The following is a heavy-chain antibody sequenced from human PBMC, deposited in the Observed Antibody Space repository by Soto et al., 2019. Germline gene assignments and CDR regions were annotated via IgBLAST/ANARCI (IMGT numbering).Heavy chain of an antibody. CDR1: GFTFSIYA. J-gene: IGHJ4*02. Sequence: VGSLRLSCAASGFTFSIYAMHWVRQAPGKGLEWVAVISYDGSNKYYADSVKGRFTISRDNSKNTLYLQMNSLRAEDTAVYYWARSYDSSGSPDYWGQGTMVTVYS. CDR3: ARSYDSSGSPDY. D-gene: IGHD3-22*01. CDR2: ISYDGSNK. V-gene: IGHV3-30-3*01.